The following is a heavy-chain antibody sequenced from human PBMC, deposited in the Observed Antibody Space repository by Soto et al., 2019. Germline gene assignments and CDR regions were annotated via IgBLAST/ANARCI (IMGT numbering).Heavy chain of an antibody. V-gene: IGHV4-38-2*01. CDR3: ARGGGYCSSTSCYPYWYFDL. Sequence: SETLSLTCAASGYSISSGYYWGWIRQPPGQGQEGIGSIYLSGSTCYNPSLKSRVAISVDATKNQFSQKLSSVAAADTAVYYCARGGGYCSSTSCYPYWYFDLWGRGTLVTVPS. CDR2: IYLSGST. CDR1: GYSISSGYY. J-gene: IGHJ2*01. D-gene: IGHD2-2*01.